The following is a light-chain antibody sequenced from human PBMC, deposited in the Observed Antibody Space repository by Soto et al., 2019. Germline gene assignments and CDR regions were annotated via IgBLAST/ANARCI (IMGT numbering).Light chain of an antibody. V-gene: IGKV1-5*03. CDR2: KAS. Sequence: DIQMTQSPSTLSASLVDRVTITYRSSQSIHSWLAWYQQKPGKAPNLLIYKASDLESGVPSRFSGSVSVTEFTLTISSLQPDDFATYYCQQYNSFSRTFGQGTKVDI. CDR3: QQYNSFSRT. CDR1: QSIHSW. J-gene: IGKJ1*01.